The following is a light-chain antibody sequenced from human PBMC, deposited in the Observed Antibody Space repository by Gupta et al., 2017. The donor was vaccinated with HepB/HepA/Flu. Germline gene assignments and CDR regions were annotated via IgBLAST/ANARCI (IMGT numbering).Light chain of an antibody. J-gene: IGLJ3*02. V-gene: IGLV3-27*01. Sequence: SYELTQPSSVSVSPGQTARITCSGDVLAKKYARWFQQKPGQAPVLVIYKDSERPSGIPERFSGPSSGTTVTLTISGAQVEDEADYYCYSAADNNRVFGGGTKLTVL. CDR1: VLAKKY. CDR3: YSAADNNRV. CDR2: KDS.